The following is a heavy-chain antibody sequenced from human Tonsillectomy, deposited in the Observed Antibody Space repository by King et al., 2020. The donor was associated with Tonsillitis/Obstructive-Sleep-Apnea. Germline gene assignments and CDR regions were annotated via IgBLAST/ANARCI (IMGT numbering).Heavy chain of an antibody. CDR2: ISYDGSNK. V-gene: IGHV3-30*18. CDR1: GFTFSSYG. D-gene: IGHD6-6*01. Sequence: VQLVESGGGVVQPGRSLRLSCAASGFTFSSYGMHWVRQAPGKGLEWVAVISYDGSNKYYADSVKGRFTISRDNSKNTLYLQMNSLRAEDTAVYYCAKGREYSSSPGSYWGQGTLVTVSS. CDR3: AKGREYSSSPGSY. J-gene: IGHJ4*02.